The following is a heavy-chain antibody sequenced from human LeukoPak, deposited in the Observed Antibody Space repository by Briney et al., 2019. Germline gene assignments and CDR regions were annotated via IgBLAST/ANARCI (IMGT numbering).Heavy chain of an antibody. CDR1: GFIFSDTY. Sequence: GGSLRLSCAASGFIFSDTYMSWIRQAPGKGLEWIAYIATGGYTLDYADSVRGRFTVSRDNAKNSLYLQMNSLRVEDTAVYYCATSSFYGQLWGQGTLVTVSS. D-gene: IGHD2/OR15-2a*01. CDR2: IATGGYTL. V-gene: IGHV3-11*01. J-gene: IGHJ1*01. CDR3: ATSSFYGQL.